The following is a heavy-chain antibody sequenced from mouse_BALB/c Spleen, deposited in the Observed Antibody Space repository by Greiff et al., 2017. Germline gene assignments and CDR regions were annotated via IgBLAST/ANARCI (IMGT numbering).Heavy chain of an antibody. CDR3: ARSYGSKDAMDY. V-gene: IGHV1-4*01. CDR2: INPSSGYT. D-gene: IGHD1-1*01. Sequence: QVHVKQSGAELARPGASVKMSCKASGYTFTSYTMHWVKQRPGQGLEWIGYINPSSGYTNYNQKFKDKATLTADKSSSTAYMQLSSLTSEDSAVYYCARSYGSKDAMDYWGQGTSVTVSS. CDR1: GYTFTSYT. J-gene: IGHJ4*01.